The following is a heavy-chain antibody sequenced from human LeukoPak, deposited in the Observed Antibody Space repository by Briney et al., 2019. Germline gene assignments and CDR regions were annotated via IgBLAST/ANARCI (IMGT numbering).Heavy chain of an antibody. V-gene: IGHV5-51*01. CDR2: IYHGDSDT. D-gene: IGHD1-26*01. CDR3: ARRDAVVGATSDY. CDR1: GSIFTSYW. Sequence: GASRQISGEGAGSIFTSYWIGGGRQLPGKGVEGMGIIYHGDSDTRDSASFQGQVTISADKSISTAYLQWSSLKASDTAMYYCARRDAVVGATSDYWGQGTLVTVSS. J-gene: IGHJ4*02.